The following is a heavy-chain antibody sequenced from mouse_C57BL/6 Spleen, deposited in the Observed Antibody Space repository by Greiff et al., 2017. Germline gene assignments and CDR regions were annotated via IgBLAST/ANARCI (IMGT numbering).Heavy chain of an antibody. Sequence: EVQLVESGGGLVKPGGSLKLSCAASGFTFSDYGMHWVRQAPEKGLEWVAYISSGSSTIYYADTVKGRFTISRDNAKNTLFLQMTSLRSEDTAMYYCAREGDLRRGDWYFDVWGTGTTVTVSS. D-gene: IGHD2-12*01. CDR2: ISSGSSTI. CDR1: GFTFSDYG. CDR3: AREGDLRRGDWYFDV. J-gene: IGHJ1*03. V-gene: IGHV5-17*01.